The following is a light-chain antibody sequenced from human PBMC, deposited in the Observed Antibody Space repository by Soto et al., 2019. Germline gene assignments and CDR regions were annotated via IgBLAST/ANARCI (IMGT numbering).Light chain of an antibody. Sequence: DIQMTQSPSSLSASXXXXXXXXXXASQGIRNSLGWYQQKPGKAPKRLIYAASSLQNGVPSRFSGSGSGTEFTLTISSLQPEDFATYYCLQHYDYSWTFGQGTKVDIK. CDR1: QGIRNS. V-gene: IGKV1-17*01. CDR2: AAS. CDR3: LQHYDYSWT. J-gene: IGKJ1*01.